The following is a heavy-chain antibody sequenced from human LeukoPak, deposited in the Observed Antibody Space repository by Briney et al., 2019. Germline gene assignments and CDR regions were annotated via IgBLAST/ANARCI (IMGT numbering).Heavy chain of an antibody. J-gene: IGHJ4*02. D-gene: IGHD3-10*01. CDR1: GYSISSGYY. CDR3: ARTDYYGSGSFFY. Sequence: SETLSLTCAVSGYSISSGYYWGWIRQPPGKGLEWIGSIYHSGSTYYNPSLKSRVTISVDTSKNQFSLKLSSVTAADTAVYYCARTDYYGSGSFFYWGRGTLVTVSS. V-gene: IGHV4-38-2*01. CDR2: IYHSGST.